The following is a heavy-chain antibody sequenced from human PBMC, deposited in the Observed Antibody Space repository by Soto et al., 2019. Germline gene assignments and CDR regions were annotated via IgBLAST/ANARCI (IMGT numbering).Heavy chain of an antibody. J-gene: IGHJ5*02. V-gene: IGHV4-4*02. CDR2: IYHSGNT. CDR3: ARARTYSSGWYTWFDP. Sequence: PSETLSLTCAVSGGSISSSNWWSWVRQPPGKGLEWIGEIYHSGNTNYNPSLKSRVTISVDKSKNQFSLKLSSVTAADTAVYYCARARTYSSGWYTWFDPWGQGTLVTV. CDR1: GGSISSSNW. D-gene: IGHD6-19*01.